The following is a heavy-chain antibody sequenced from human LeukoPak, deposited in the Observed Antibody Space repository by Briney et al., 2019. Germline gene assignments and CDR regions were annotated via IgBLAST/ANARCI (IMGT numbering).Heavy chain of an antibody. CDR1: GFNFDDYG. J-gene: IGHJ6*03. Sequence: GGSLRLSCGASGFNFDDYGMSWVRQAPGKGLEWVSGINWNGGSTGYADSVKGRFTISRDNAKNSLYLQMNSLRAEDTALYHCARDPYYGSGSYTMDVWGKGTTVTVSS. CDR2: INWNGGST. V-gene: IGHV3-20*01. CDR3: ARDPYYGSGSYTMDV. D-gene: IGHD3-10*01.